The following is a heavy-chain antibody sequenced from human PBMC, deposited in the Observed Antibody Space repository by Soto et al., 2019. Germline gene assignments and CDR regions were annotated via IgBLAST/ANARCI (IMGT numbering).Heavy chain of an antibody. CDR2: IYPGDSDT. V-gene: IGHV5-51*01. CDR3: ARRGDGYKAGDYYGMDV. D-gene: IGHD5-12*01. CDR1: GYSFTNYW. Sequence: PGESLKISCKGSGYSFTNYWIGWVRQMPGKGLEWMGIIYPGDSDTRYSPSFQGQVTISADKSISTAYLQWSSLKASDTAMYYCARRGDGYKAGDYYGMDVWGQGTTVTVSS. J-gene: IGHJ6*02.